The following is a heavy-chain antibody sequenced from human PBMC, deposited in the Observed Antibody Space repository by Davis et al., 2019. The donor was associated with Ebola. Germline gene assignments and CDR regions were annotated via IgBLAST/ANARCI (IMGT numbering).Heavy chain of an antibody. D-gene: IGHD2-15*01. CDR1: GYTFTSYY. Sequence: AASVKVSCKASGYTFTSYYMHWVRQAPGQGLEWMGIINPSGGSTSYAQKFQGRVTMTRDTSTSTVYMELSSLRSEDTAVYYWAREIIVVVVAAHSGDYYYGMDVWGKGTTVTVSS. J-gene: IGHJ6*04. CDR2: INPSGGST. CDR3: AREIIVVVVAAHSGDYYYGMDV. V-gene: IGHV1-46*01.